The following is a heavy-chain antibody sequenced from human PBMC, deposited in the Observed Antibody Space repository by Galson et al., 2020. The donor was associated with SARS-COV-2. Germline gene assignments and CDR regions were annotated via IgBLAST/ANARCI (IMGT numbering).Heavy chain of an antibody. CDR1: GGSIGTYY. V-gene: IGHV4-4*07. CDR2: IYARGST. D-gene: IGHD2-2*01. Sequence: SETLSLTCTVSGGSIGTYYWHWIRQPAGKGLEWLGRIYARGSTNYNPSLKGRVTMSVDTSKNQFSLKLSSVTAADTAIYYCARDVSVPAANWFDPWGQGTLVTVAS. J-gene: IGHJ5*02. CDR3: ARDVSVPAANWFDP.